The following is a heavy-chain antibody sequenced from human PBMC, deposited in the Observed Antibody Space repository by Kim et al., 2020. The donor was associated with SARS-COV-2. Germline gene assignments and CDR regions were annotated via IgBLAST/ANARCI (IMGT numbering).Heavy chain of an antibody. CDR3: AKDFQDSLLDYQVDAFDI. Sequence: GGSLRLSCAASGFTFSSYAMSWVRQAPGKGLEWVSAISGSGGSTYYADSVKGRFTISRDNSKNTLYLQMNSLRAEDTAVYYCAKDFQDSLLDYQVDAFDIWGQGTMVTVSS. CDR2: ISGSGGST. CDR1: GFTFSSYA. V-gene: IGHV3-23*01. J-gene: IGHJ3*02. D-gene: IGHD2-21*01.